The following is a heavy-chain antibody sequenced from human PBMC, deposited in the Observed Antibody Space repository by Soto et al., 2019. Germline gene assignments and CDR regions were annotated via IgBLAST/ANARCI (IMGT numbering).Heavy chain of an antibody. V-gene: IGHV1-69*12. Sequence: QVQLVQSGAEVKKPGSSVKVSCKASGGTFSSYAISWVRQAPGQGLEWMGGIIPIFGTANYAQKFQGRVTITADEXTXTXXMELSSLRSEDTAVYYCARDQLRITIFGVVGCMDVWGQGTTVTVSS. CDR2: IIPIFGTA. J-gene: IGHJ6*02. D-gene: IGHD3-3*01. CDR1: GGTFSSYA. CDR3: ARDQLRITIFGVVGCMDV.